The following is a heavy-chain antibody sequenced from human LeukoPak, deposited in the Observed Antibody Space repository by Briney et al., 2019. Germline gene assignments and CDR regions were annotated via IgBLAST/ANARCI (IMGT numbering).Heavy chain of an antibody. Sequence: GESLKISCKGSGYSFTSYWIGWVRQATGQGLEWMGWMNPNSGNTGYAQKFQGRVTITRNTSISTAYMELSSLRSEDTAEYYCARGGYSYGIHYYYMDVWGKGTTVTVSS. J-gene: IGHJ6*03. V-gene: IGHV1-8*03. CDR1: GYSFTSYW. CDR3: ARGGYSYGIHYYYMDV. CDR2: MNPNSGNT. D-gene: IGHD5-18*01.